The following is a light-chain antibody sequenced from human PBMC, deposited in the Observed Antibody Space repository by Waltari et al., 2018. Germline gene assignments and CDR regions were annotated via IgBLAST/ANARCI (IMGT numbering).Light chain of an antibody. J-gene: IGLJ1*01. CDR2: EVT. V-gene: IGLV2-14*01. CDR3: SSFTTTSTSV. CDR1: SGDIGSYNS. Sequence: QSALTQPASVSGSLGQSITISCTGTSGDIGSYNSVSWYQQYPGKAPKLIIYEVTNRPSGVSYRFSGSKSGNTASLTIARLQGQDEADYYCSSFTTTSTSVFGTGTKVSVL.